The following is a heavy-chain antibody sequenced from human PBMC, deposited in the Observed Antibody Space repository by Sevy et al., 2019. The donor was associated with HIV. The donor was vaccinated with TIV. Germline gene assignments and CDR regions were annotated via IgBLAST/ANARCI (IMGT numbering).Heavy chain of an antibody. D-gene: IGHD2-15*01. CDR1: GGSISSSSYY. Sequence: SETLSLTCTVSGGSISSSSYYWGWIHQPPGKGLEWIGSIYYSGSTYYNPSLKSRVTLSVDTSKNQFSLKLSSVTAADTAVYYCARLGGYDAFDIWGQGTMVTVSS. V-gene: IGHV4-39*01. J-gene: IGHJ3*02. CDR2: IYYSGST. CDR3: ARLGGYDAFDI.